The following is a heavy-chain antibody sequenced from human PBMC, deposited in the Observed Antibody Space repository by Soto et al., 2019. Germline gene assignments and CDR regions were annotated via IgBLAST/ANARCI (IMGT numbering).Heavy chain of an antibody. Sequence: QVQLVESGGGVVQPGRSLRLSCAASGFTFSSYAMLWVRQAPGKGLEWVAVISYDGSNKYYADSVKGRFTISRDNSKNTLYLQMNSLRAEDTAVYYCARDPTNYYDSSGYPEYFQHWGQGTLVTVSS. D-gene: IGHD3-22*01. CDR2: ISYDGSNK. CDR3: ARDPTNYYDSSGYPEYFQH. J-gene: IGHJ1*01. V-gene: IGHV3-30-3*01. CDR1: GFTFSSYA.